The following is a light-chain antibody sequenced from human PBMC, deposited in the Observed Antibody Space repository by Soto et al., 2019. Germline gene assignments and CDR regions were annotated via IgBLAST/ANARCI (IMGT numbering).Light chain of an antibody. CDR3: HQLYIFPRT. J-gene: IGKJ5*01. CDR2: GGS. CDR1: HSVGNSY. Sequence: VFAADTVIPPLSPAVSVTLCCRAMHSVGNSYLAWYQQKPGQSPRVLVSGGSNRATGIPYRFSGSGSGTEYTLTISRLQPEDFAVYYCHQLYIFPRTFGQGTRLEIK. V-gene: IGKV3D-7*01.